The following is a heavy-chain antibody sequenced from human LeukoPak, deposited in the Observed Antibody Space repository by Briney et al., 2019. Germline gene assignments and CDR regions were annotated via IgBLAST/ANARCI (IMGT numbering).Heavy chain of an antibody. D-gene: IGHD4-17*01. J-gene: IGHJ6*02. CDR3: AKEGYGYGDYEYYYYGMDV. CDR1: GFTFDDYA. V-gene: IGHV3-9*01. Sequence: GGSLSLSCAASGFTFDDYAMHWVRQAPGKGLEWVSGISWNSGSIDYADSVKGRFTISRDNAKNSLYLQMNSLRAEDTALYYCAKEGYGYGDYEYYYYGMDVWGQGTTVTVSS. CDR2: ISWNSGSI.